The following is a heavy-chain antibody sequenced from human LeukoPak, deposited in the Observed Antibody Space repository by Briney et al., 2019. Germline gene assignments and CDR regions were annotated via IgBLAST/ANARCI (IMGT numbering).Heavy chain of an antibody. CDR3: ARVRRYSGRSDVFDI. V-gene: IGHV4-59*01. CDR1: GGSISNYY. Sequence: PSETLSLTCTVSGGSISNYYWSWIRQSPGKGLAWIGYMYYSGGTNYNPSLKSRVTISVDTSKNQFSLKLTSVTAADTAVYYCARVRRYSGRSDVFDIWGQGTMVTASS. CDR2: MYYSGGT. J-gene: IGHJ3*02. D-gene: IGHD1-26*01.